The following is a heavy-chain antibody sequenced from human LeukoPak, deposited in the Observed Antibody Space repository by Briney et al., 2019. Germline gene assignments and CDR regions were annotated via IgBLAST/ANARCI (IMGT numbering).Heavy chain of an antibody. D-gene: IGHD1-14*01. CDR1: GGSISSGDYY. V-gene: IGHV4-39*01. CDR3: ARHFDHPTAYFDS. CDR2: IYSGGIT. J-gene: IGHJ4*02. Sequence: SETLSLTCTVTGGSISSGDYYWSWLRQPPGKGLEWMACIYSGGITFSSPSLKSRLTISADTSRKHFSLRLSSVTAADTALYFCARHFDHPTAYFDSWGQGSLVTVSS.